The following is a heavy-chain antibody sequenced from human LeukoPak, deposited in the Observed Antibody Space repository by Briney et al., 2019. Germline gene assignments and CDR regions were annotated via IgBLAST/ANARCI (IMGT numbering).Heavy chain of an antibody. CDR2: INSDGSST. CDR1: GFTFSSYW. J-gene: IGHJ4*02. Sequence: GGSLRLSCAASGFTFSSYWMHWVRQAPGKGLVWVSRINSDGSSTSYADSVKGRFTISRDNAKNTLYLQMNSLRAEDTAVYYCARAIQLWVPDYWGQGTLVTVSS. CDR3: ARAIQLWVPDY. D-gene: IGHD5-18*01. V-gene: IGHV3-74*01.